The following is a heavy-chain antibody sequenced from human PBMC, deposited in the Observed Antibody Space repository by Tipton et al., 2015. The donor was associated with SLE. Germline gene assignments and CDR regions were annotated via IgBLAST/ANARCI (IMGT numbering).Heavy chain of an antibody. D-gene: IGHD6-13*01. CDR2: IYHNDSP. V-gene: IGHV4-38-2*01. CDR3: ARQQLVRGHDY. CDR1: GYSITRGYN. J-gene: IGHJ4*02. Sequence: TLSLTCAVSGYSITRGYNWGWIRQPPGKGLEFIGSIYHNDSPYYNQSLKSRVTISIDTSKNQFSLELSSVTAADTAVYYCARQQLVRGHDYWGQGTLVTVSS.